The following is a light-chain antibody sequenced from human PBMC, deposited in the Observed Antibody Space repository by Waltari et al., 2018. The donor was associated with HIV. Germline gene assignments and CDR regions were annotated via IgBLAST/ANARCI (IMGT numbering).Light chain of an antibody. Sequence: QSVLPQPPSVSAAPGPKVTISCSGSSSNIGDNFVFWDQHFPGRAPKLLIHDSHKRPSGTRDRCCDSKSGTSAPLDITGLQTGDEADYYCGAGDNSLIVYVFGTGTKVTVL. CDR3: GAGDNSLIVYV. J-gene: IGLJ1*01. V-gene: IGLV1-51*01. CDR1: SSNIGDNF. CDR2: DSH.